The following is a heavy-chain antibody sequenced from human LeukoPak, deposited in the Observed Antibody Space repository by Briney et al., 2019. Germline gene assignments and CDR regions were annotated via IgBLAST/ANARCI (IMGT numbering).Heavy chain of an antibody. D-gene: IGHD3-3*01. CDR3: VSGFLQWLY. Sequence: GGSLRLSCAASGFSFSSYWMSWVRQAPGKGLEWVANINPDGSNMLYVDSVKGRFTISRDNAKNSLYLQMNNLRAEDTAVYFCVSGFLQWLYWGQGTLVTDSS. J-gene: IGHJ4*02. V-gene: IGHV3-7*01. CDR2: INPDGSNM. CDR1: GFSFSSYW.